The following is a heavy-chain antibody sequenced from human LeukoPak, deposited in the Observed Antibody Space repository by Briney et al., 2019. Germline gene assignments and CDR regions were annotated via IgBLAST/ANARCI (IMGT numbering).Heavy chain of an antibody. CDR1: GYTFTGYY. V-gene: IGHV1-2*02. J-gene: IGHJ4*02. D-gene: IGHD4-11*01. Sequence: GAAVKVSCKASGYTFTGYYIHWVRQAPGQGLEWMTWMHPNSGDTNYAQKFQGRVTMTSDMSTNTVYMELRSLRSEDTAMYYCARAFNSIQPLDYWGQGTLVTVSS. CDR2: MHPNSGDT. CDR3: ARAFNSIQPLDY.